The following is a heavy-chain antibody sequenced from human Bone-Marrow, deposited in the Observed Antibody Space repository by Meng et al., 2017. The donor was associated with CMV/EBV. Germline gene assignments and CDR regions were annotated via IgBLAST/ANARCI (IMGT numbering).Heavy chain of an antibody. CDR1: GGSTSSYY. V-gene: IGHV4-59*01. Sequence: GGSTSSYYWSWIRQPPGKGLEWIGYIYYSGSTNYNHSLKSRVTISVDTSKNQFSLKLSSVTAADTAVYYCARERLADYYDSSGYYDHWGQGTLVTVSS. J-gene: IGHJ5*02. CDR2: IYYSGST. CDR3: ARERLADYYDSSGYYDH. D-gene: IGHD3-22*01.